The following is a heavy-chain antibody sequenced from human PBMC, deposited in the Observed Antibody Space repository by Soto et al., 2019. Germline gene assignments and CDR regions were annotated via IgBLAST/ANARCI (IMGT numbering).Heavy chain of an antibody. V-gene: IGHV3-30*18. Sequence: QVRLVESGGGVVQPGRSLRLSCVASGFTFSDYGMHWVRHSPGKGLEWVAVISYQGNEYYSDSVKGRFTISRDNSEKTLYLQINSLRAEDTAVYYCAKLAVVVPATPHDYMDVWGQGAAVTVSS. CDR3: AKLAVVVPATPHDYMDV. J-gene: IGHJ6*02. CDR2: ISYQGNE. CDR1: GFTFSDYG. D-gene: IGHD2-2*01.